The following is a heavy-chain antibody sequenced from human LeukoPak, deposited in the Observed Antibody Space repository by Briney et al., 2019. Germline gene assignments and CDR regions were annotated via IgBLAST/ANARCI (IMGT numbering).Heavy chain of an antibody. CDR3: ARDSPYCSGGSCYPPPTSPTFDY. Sequence: SVKVSCKASGGTFSSYAISWVRQAPGQGLEWMGGIIPIFGTANYAQKFQGRVTITADESTSTAYMELSSLRSEDTAVYYCARDSPYCSGGSCYPPPTSPTFDYWGQGTLVTVSS. D-gene: IGHD2-15*01. CDR2: IIPIFGTA. CDR1: GGTFSSYA. J-gene: IGHJ4*02. V-gene: IGHV1-69*01.